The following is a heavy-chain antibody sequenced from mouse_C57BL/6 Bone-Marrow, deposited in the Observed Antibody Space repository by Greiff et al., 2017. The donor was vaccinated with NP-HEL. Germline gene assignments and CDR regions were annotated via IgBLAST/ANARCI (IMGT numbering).Heavy chain of an antibody. CDR3: ARCDYSAWFAY. J-gene: IGHJ3*01. V-gene: IGHV1-63*01. D-gene: IGHD2-4*01. Sequence: VKLVESGAELVRPGTSVKMSCKASGYTFTNYWIGWAKQRPGHGLEWIGDIYPGGGYTNYNEKFKGKATLTADKSSSTAYMQFSSLTSEDSAIYYCARCDYSAWFAYWGQGTLVTVSA. CDR2: IYPGGGYT. CDR1: GYTFTNYW.